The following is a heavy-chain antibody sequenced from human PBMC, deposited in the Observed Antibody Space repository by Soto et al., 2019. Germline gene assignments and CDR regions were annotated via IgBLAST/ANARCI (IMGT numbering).Heavy chain of an antibody. D-gene: IGHD6-19*01. CDR2: ISGSGGST. J-gene: IGHJ6*02. Sequence: EVQLLESGGGLVQPGGSLRLSCAASGFNFSSYAMSWVRQAPGRGLEWVSAISGSGGSTYYADSVKGRFTISRDNSKNTLYLQMNRLRAEDTAVYYCAKYGRWLVHFYYYGMDVWGQGTTVSVSS. V-gene: IGHV3-23*01. CDR1: GFNFSSYA. CDR3: AKYGRWLVHFYYYGMDV.